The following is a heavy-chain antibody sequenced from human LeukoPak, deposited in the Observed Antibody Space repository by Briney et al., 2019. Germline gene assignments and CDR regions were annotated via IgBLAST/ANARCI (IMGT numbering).Heavy chain of an antibody. V-gene: IGHV4-59*01. CDR2: IYYSGST. D-gene: IGHD4-17*01. CDR1: GGSISSYY. J-gene: IGHJ3*02. Sequence: PSETLSLTCTVSGGSISSYYWSWIRQPPGKGLEWIGYIYYSGSTNYNPSLKSRVTISVDTSKNQFSLKLSSVTAADTAVYYCARWGPMTTVTTETHAFDIWGQGTMVTVSS. CDR3: ARWGPMTTVTTETHAFDI.